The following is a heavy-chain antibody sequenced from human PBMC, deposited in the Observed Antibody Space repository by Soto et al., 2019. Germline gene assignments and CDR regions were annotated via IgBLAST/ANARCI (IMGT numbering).Heavy chain of an antibody. Sequence: QVQLVESGGGVVQPGRSLRLSCAASGFTFSSYGVHWVRQAPGKGLEWVAVISYDGSNKYYADSVKGRFTNSRDNSKNTLYLQMNSLRAEDTAVYYCAKDRFRIAVAAPFDYWGQGTLVTVSS. CDR1: GFTFSSYG. V-gene: IGHV3-30*18. D-gene: IGHD6-19*01. CDR3: AKDRFRIAVAAPFDY. CDR2: ISYDGSNK. J-gene: IGHJ4*02.